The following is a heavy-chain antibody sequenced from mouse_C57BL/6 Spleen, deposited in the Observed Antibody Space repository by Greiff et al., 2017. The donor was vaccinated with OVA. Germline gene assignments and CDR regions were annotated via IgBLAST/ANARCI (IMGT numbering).Heavy chain of an antibody. D-gene: IGHD6-2*01. CDR3: ASLSSGGGYAMDY. J-gene: IGHJ4*01. CDR1: GYTFTSYW. CDR2: IHPNSGST. V-gene: IGHV1-64*01. Sequence: QVQLQQPGAELVKPGASVKLSCKASGYTFTSYWMHWVKQRPGQGLEWIGMIHPNSGSTNYNEKFKSKATLTVDKSSSTAYMQLSSLTSEDSAVYYGASLSSGGGYAMDYWGQGTSVTVSS.